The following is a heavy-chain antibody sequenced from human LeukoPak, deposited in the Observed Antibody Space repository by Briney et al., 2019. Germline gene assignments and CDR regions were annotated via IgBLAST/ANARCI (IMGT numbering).Heavy chain of an antibody. V-gene: IGHV1-18*01. CDR2: ISAYNGNT. J-gene: IGHJ4*02. CDR3: ARTSGSYEDY. CDR1: GYTFTSYG. D-gene: IGHD1-26*01. Sequence: GASVKVSCKASGYTFTSYGISWVRQAPGQGLEWMGWISAYNGNTNYAQKLQGRVTMTRDMSTSTVYMELSSLRSEDTAVYYCARTSGSYEDYWGQGTLVTVSS.